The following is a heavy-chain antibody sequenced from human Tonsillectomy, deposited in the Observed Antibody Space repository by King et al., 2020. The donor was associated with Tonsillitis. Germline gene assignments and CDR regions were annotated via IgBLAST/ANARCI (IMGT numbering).Heavy chain of an antibody. Sequence: VTLKESGPALVKPTQTLTLTCTFSGFSLSTSGMRVSWILQPPGKALEWRARIDWDDDKFYTKSLKTRLTISKDTSKNQVVLTMTNMDPVDTATYYCARLPLYGGYSDYFDYWGQGTLVTVSS. J-gene: IGHJ4*02. D-gene: IGHD4-23*01. V-gene: IGHV2-70*04. CDR3: ARLPLYGGYSDYFDY. CDR1: GFSLSTSGMR. CDR2: IDWDDDK.